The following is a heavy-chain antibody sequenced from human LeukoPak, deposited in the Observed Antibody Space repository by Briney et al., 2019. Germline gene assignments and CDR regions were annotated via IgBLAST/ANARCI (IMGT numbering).Heavy chain of an antibody. CDR1: GGSISSGSYY. J-gene: IGHJ4*02. V-gene: IGHV4-61*02. Sequence: SETLSLTCTVSGGSISSGSYYWSWIWQPAGKGLEWIGRIYTSGSTNYNPSLKSRVTISVDTSKNQFSLKLSSVTAADTAVYYCARSGPGDYWGQGTLVTVSS. CDR2: IYTSGST. CDR3: ARSGPGDY. D-gene: IGHD7-27*01.